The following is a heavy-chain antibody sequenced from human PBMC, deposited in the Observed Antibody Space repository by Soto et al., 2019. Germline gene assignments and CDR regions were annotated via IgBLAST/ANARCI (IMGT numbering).Heavy chain of an antibody. CDR2: ILPLYGPA. J-gene: IGHJ5*01. CDR3: ATEKIVSTITTRGPFDS. D-gene: IGHD4-4*01. Sequence: QAHLVQSGAEVKESGSSVKVSCKASGRTFSTSVISWVRQAPGQGLEWMGGILPLYGPATYAQKFQGRVSIIADTSTNTAYMELSSQRSEDTAVYYCATEKIVSTITTRGPFDSWGQGTPVTVSS. V-gene: IGHV1-69*06. CDR1: GRTFSTSV.